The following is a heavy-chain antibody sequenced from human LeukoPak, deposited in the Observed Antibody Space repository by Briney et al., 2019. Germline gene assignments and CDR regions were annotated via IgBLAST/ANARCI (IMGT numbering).Heavy chain of an antibody. Sequence: GGSLRLSCAASGFTFSSYWMSWVRQAPGKGLEWVANIKEDGSEKYYVDSVKGRFTISRGNAKNSLYLQMNSLRAEDTAVYYCARWEVSIIRGVPRASTDYYYYYYMDVWGKGTTVTISS. J-gene: IGHJ6*03. CDR2: IKEDGSEK. V-gene: IGHV3-7*01. CDR3: ARWEVSIIRGVPRASTDYYYYYYMDV. CDR1: GFTFSSYW. D-gene: IGHD3-10*01.